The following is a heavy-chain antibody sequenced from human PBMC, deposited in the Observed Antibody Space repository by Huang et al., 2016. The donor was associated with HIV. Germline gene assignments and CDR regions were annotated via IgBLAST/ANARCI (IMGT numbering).Heavy chain of an antibody. CDR2: IN. CDR1: GYTFSNYA. Sequence: QVQLVQSGSELKKPGASVKVSCKASGYTFSNYAMNWVRQAPGQGLEWMGWINSLETSVSTAYLQISSLQAEDTAVYFCARDVREATDFWVKYSWFDPWGQGTLVTVSS. D-gene: IGHD3-16*01. CDR3: ARDVREATDFWVKYSWFDP. V-gene: IGHV7-4-1*02. J-gene: IGHJ5*02.